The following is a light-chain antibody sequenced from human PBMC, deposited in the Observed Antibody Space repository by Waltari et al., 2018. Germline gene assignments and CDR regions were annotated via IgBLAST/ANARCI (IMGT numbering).Light chain of an antibody. CDR3: QQYYITPLS. J-gene: IGKJ4*01. CDR1: QSLLYSSDNRNY. CDR2: WAS. Sequence: DIVMTQSPDSLAVSLGDRATINCKSSQSLLYSSDNRNYLAWYQQKPGQPPNLLIYWASTRESGVPDRFSGSGSGTDFTLTISSLQAEDVAVYYCQQYYITPLSFGGGTKVEIK. V-gene: IGKV4-1*01.